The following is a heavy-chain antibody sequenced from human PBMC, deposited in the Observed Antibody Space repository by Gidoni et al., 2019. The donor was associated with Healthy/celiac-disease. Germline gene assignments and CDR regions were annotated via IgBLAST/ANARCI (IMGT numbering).Heavy chain of an antibody. V-gene: IGHV3-30*02. D-gene: IGHD2-21*01. J-gene: IGHJ4*02. CDR1: GFPFSRYG. CDR3: AKAYPGLADY. Sequence: QVQLVASGGGVVQPGGSLRLSCASSGFPFSRYGMHWVRQAPGKGLEWVAFIRYDGSNKYYADSVKGRFTISRDNSKNTLYLQMNSLRAEDTAVYYCAKAYPGLADYWGQGTLVTVSS. CDR2: IRYDGSNK.